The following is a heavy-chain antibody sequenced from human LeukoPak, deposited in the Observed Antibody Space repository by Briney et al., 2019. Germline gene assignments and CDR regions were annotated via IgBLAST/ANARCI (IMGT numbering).Heavy chain of an antibody. CDR2: IYYSGGT. J-gene: IGHJ4*02. D-gene: IGHD5-12*01. V-gene: IGHV4-30-4*07. CDR1: GASISSGGYS. Sequence: SETLSLTCAVSGASISSGGYSWSWNRQPPGKGLGWIGYIYYSGGTYYNPSLKSGVSISVDTSKNQFSLRLSSVTAADTAVYYCASHSGGYAYWGQGTLVTVSS. CDR3: ASHSGGYAY.